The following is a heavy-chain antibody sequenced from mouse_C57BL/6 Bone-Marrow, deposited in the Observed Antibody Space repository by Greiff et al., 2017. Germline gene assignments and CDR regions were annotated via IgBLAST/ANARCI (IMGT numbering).Heavy chain of an antibody. CDR3: ARFSSVGYFDY. D-gene: IGHD1-1*01. CDR2: ISSGSSTI. J-gene: IGHJ2*01. V-gene: IGHV5-17*01. CDR1: GFTFSDYG. Sequence: EVKLMESGGGLVKPGGSLKLSCAASGFTFSDYGMHWVRQAPETGLEWVAYISSGSSTIYYADTVKGRFTISRDNAKNTLFLQMTSLRSEDTAMYYCARFSSVGYFDYWGQGTTLTVSS.